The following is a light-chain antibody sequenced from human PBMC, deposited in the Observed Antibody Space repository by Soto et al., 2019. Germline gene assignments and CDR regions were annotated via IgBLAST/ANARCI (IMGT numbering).Light chain of an antibody. CDR1: QSVLYSSNNKNY. J-gene: IGKJ5*01. CDR3: QQYYSPIT. CDR2: WAS. V-gene: IGKV4-1*01. Sequence: DIVMTQSPDSLAVSLDERATINCKSSQSVLYSSNNKNYLAWYQQKPGQPPKLLIYWASTRESGVPDRFSGSGSGTDFTLTISSLQAEDVAVYYCQQYYSPITFGQGTRLEIK.